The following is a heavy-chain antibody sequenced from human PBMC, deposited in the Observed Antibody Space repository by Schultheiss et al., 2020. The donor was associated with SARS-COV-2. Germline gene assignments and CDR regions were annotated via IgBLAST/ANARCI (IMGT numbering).Heavy chain of an antibody. Sequence: SETLSLTCTVSGGSISSYYWSWIRQPPGKGLEWIGYIYYSGSTNYNPSLKSRVTISVDTSKKQFSLRLRSVTAADTAVYYCARDSSKRTTIFAMVPHRYMDVWGKGITVTVSS. CDR3: ARDSSKRTTIFAMVPHRYMDV. CDR2: IYYSGST. D-gene: IGHD3-3*01. J-gene: IGHJ6*03. V-gene: IGHV4-59*12. CDR1: GGSISSYY.